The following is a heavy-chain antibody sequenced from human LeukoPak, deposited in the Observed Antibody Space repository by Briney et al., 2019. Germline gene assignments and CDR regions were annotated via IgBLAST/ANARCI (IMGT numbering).Heavy chain of an antibody. V-gene: IGHV4-34*01. CDR1: GGSFSGYY. CDR3: VLYDFWSGYHKLFDY. Sequence: SETLSLTCAVYGGSFSGYYWSWIRQPPGKGLEWIGEINHSGSTNYNPSLKSRVTISVDTSKNQFSLKLSSVTAADTAVYYCVLYDFWSGYHKLFDYWGQGTLVTVSS. J-gene: IGHJ4*02. CDR2: INHSGST. D-gene: IGHD3-3*01.